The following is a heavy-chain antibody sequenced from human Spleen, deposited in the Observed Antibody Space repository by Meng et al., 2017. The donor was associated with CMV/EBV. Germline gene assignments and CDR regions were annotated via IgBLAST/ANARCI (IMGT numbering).Heavy chain of an antibody. J-gene: IGHJ4*02. V-gene: IGHV3-69-1*01. D-gene: IGHD3-10*01. CDR3: ANMVRGVMSFDY. Sequence: GGSLRLSCAASGFTFSDYYMNWVRQAPGKGLEWVSSISSSSTIYYADSVKGRFTISRDNSKNTLYLQMNSLRAEDTAVYYCANMVRGVMSFDYWGQGTLVTVSS. CDR2: ISSSSTI. CDR1: GFTFSDYY.